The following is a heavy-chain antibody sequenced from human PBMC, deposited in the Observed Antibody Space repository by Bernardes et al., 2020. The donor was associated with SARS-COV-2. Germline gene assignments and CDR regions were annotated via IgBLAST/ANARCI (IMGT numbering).Heavy chain of an antibody. Sequence: ASVKVSCKVSGDTFSVYYMHWVRQAPGQGPEWMGWINPRSGATNYAQKFQGRVTMTRDTSISTAYMELSGLRSDDTAVYYCARVLGQGWNVQLLLAYWGQGTLVTVSS. V-gene: IGHV1-2*02. CDR1: GDTFSVYY. CDR3: ARVLGQGWNVQLLLAY. CDR2: INPRSGAT. J-gene: IGHJ4*02. D-gene: IGHD2-2*01.